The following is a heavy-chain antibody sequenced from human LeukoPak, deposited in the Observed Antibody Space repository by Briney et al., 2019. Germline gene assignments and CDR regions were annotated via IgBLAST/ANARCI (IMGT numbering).Heavy chain of an antibody. Sequence: GSVEVSCKGSGYTFTGYYIHWVRPAPGQGPEWMGWINPNSGGTNYAQKFQGRVTMTRDTSISTAYMELSRLRSDDTAVYYCAREAGGSLAFDIWGQGTMVTVSS. CDR1: GYTFTGYY. J-gene: IGHJ3*02. CDR2: INPNSGGT. V-gene: IGHV1-2*02. D-gene: IGHD2-8*02. CDR3: AREAGGSLAFDI.